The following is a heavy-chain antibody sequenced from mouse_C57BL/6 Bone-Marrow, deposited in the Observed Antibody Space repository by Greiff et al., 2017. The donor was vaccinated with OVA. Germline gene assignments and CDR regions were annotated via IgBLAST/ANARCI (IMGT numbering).Heavy chain of an antibody. D-gene: IGHD2-3*01. V-gene: IGHV1-52*01. J-gene: IGHJ3*01. Sequence: QVQLQQSGAELVRPGSSVKLSCKASGYTFTSYWMHWVKQRPIQGLEWIGNIDPSDSETHYNQKFKDKATLTVDKSSSTAYMQLSSLTSEDSAVYYCARDGYPAWFAYWGQGTLVTVSA. CDR2: IDPSDSET. CDR3: ARDGYPAWFAY. CDR1: GYTFTSYW.